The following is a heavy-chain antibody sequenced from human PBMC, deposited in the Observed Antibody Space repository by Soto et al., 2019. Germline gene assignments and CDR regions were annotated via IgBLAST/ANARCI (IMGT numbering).Heavy chain of an antibody. CDR3: ARWPQPRYTADPYAVDV. J-gene: IGHJ6*02. V-gene: IGHV1-69*09. Sequence: QVHLVQSGTEVKKPGSSVKVSCKASGGTFSSSGFSWVRQAPGQGLEWMGMIVPSLDTTNYAQKFQARVTINEDKVTSKAYMELRSLRSEDTAVYYCARWPQPRYTADPYAVDVWGQGTRVIVSS. D-gene: IGHD3-16*02. CDR2: IVPSLDTT. CDR1: GGTFSSSG.